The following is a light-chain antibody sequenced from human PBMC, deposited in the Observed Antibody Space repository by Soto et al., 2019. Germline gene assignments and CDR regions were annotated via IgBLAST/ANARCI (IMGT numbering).Light chain of an antibody. CDR3: LQALQTPFT. CDR2: LGS. V-gene: IGKV2-28*01. CDR1: QSLLHSSGRYY. J-gene: IGKJ4*01. Sequence: DIVMTQSPLSLPVTPGEPASISCRSSQSLLHSSGRYYLDWYLQKPGQSPHLLIYLGSHRASGVADRFSGSGSGTDFTLTISRVEAEDVGIYYCLQALQTPFTFGGGTRVEIK.